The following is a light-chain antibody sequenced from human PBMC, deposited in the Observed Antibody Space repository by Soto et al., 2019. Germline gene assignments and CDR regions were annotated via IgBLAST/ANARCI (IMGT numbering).Light chain of an antibody. CDR3: KQYNKWPRT. CDR1: QSVNIH. Sequence: EIVMTQSPATLSVSPGERATLSCRASQSVNIHLAWYQQKPGQAHRLLIYGASARATGIQAKFSGSGSGTEFTLTISSLQSEDFAVYYCKQYNKWPRTSGQGTKVDIK. V-gene: IGKV3D-15*01. CDR2: GAS. J-gene: IGKJ1*01.